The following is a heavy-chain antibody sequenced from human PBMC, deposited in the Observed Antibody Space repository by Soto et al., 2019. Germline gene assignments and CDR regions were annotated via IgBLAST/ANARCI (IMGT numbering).Heavy chain of an antibody. CDR1: GFTFSSYA. CDR3: AKDPEVVVTAPDS. CDR2: IGGSGGST. V-gene: IGHV3-23*01. J-gene: IGHJ5*01. Sequence: GGSLRLSCAASGFTFSSYAMNWVRQAPGKGLEWGTAIGGSGGSTYYVDPVQRRFTISRDDSRHTLYLQLNSLRADDPAVYYCAKDPEVVVTAPDSWGQGTVATDSS. D-gene: IGHD2-21*02.